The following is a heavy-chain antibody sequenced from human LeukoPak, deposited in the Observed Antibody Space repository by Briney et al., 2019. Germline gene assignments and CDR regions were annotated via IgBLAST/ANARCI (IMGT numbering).Heavy chain of an antibody. J-gene: IGHJ3*02. D-gene: IGHD4-23*01. Sequence: SETLSLTCTVSGGSISSYYWSWIRQPPGKGLEWIGYIYYSGSTNYNPSLKSRVTISVDTSKNQFSLKLSSVTAADTAVYYCARSFGNYGGNSNAFDIWGQGTMVTVSS. CDR1: GGSISSYY. CDR3: ARSFGNYGGNSNAFDI. CDR2: IYYSGST. V-gene: IGHV4-59*01.